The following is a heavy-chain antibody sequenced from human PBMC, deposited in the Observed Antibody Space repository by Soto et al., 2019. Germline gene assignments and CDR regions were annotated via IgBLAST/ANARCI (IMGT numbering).Heavy chain of an antibody. D-gene: IGHD3-22*01. Sequence: PSQTLSLTCSISGDSVSSNSAAWNWIRQSPSRGLEWLRRTYYRSKWYNDYAVSVKSRITINPDTSKNQFSLQLNSVTPEDTAVYYCSKGLLLSSYVMDVWGQGTTVTVS. CDR2: TYYRSKWYN. CDR1: GDSVSSNSAA. V-gene: IGHV6-1*01. J-gene: IGHJ6*02. CDR3: SKGLLLSSYVMDV.